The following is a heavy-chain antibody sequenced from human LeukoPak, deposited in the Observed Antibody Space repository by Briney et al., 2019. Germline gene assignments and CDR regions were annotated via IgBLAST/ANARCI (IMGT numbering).Heavy chain of an antibody. V-gene: IGHV3-21*01. CDR1: GFTFSSYS. CDR3: ARAGGYSGYAVIENYYYYGMDV. CDR2: ISSSSSYI. J-gene: IGHJ6*02. Sequence: GGSLRLSCAASGFTFSSYSMNWVRQAPGKGLEWVSSISSSSSYIYYADSVKGRFTISRDNAKNSLYLQMNSLRAEDTAVYYCARAGGYSGYAVIENYYYYGMDVWGQGTTDTVSS. D-gene: IGHD5-12*01.